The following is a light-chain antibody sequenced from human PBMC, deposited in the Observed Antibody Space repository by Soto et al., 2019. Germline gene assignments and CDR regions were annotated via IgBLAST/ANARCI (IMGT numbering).Light chain of an antibody. J-gene: IGKJ1*01. Sequence: DIQMTQSPSTLSASVGDTVTITCRASQRISGWLAWYQQKPGKAPQLLIYDASSLRRGVPSRFSGSYSGTEFTLTISSLQPDDFATYYCQQYDTYSATFGPGTKVDIK. CDR3: QQYDTYSAT. V-gene: IGKV1-5*01. CDR1: QRISGW. CDR2: DAS.